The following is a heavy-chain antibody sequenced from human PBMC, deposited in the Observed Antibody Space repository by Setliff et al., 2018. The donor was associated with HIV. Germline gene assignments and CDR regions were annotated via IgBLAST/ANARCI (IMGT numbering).Heavy chain of an antibody. CDR2: IKQDGSEK. D-gene: IGHD4-17*01. J-gene: IGHJ2*01. CDR1: GFTFSTYW. V-gene: IGHV3-7*01. CDR3: ARDPYPYFDYGDWYFDL. Sequence: PLRLSCAASGFTFSTYWMSWVRQAPGKGLEWVANIKQDGSEKFYVDSVKGRFTISRDNAKNSLYLQMNSLRAEDTAVYYCARDPYPYFDYGDWYFDLWGRGTLVTVSS.